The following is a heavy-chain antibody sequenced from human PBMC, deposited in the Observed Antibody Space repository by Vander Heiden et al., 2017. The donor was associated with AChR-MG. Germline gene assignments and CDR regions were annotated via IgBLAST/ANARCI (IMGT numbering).Heavy chain of an antibody. V-gene: IGHV3-21*01. CDR2: ISSSSSYI. CDR1: GFTFSSHS. Sequence: EVQLVESGGGLVKPGGSLRLSCAASGFTFSSHSMNWVRQAPGKGLEWVSSISSSSSYIYYADSVKGRVTISRDNAKNSLYLQMNSLRAEDTAVYYCARRFYYGSGTTPSYPDYWGQGTLVTVSS. D-gene: IGHD3-10*01. CDR3: ARRFYYGSGTTPSYPDY. J-gene: IGHJ4*02.